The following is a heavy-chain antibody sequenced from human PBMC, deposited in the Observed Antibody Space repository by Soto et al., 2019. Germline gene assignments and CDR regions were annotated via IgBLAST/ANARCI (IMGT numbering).Heavy chain of an antibody. Sequence: GESLKISCKGSGYSFTNYWIAWVRQMPGKGLEWMGIIYPGDSDTRYSPSFQGHVTISADKSISTAYLQWSSLKASDTAIYYCARVASTGTKNYHYFYYGMDVWGQGTMVTVSS. J-gene: IGHJ6*02. CDR1: GYSFTNYW. D-gene: IGHD6-13*01. V-gene: IGHV5-51*01. CDR2: IYPGDSDT. CDR3: ARVASTGTKNYHYFYYGMDV.